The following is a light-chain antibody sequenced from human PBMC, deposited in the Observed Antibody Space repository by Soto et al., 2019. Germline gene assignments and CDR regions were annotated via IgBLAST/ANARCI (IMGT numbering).Light chain of an antibody. CDR3: QHYNNWPPAWT. V-gene: IGKV3-15*01. CDR2: GAS. Sequence: EIVMTQSPATLSVSPGERATLSCRASQSLSSNLAWYQQKPGQAPRLLIYGASTRATGIPARFSGSGSGTEFTLTISSLQSGDFAVYYCQHYNNWPPAWTFGQGTKVEIK. J-gene: IGKJ1*01. CDR1: QSLSSN.